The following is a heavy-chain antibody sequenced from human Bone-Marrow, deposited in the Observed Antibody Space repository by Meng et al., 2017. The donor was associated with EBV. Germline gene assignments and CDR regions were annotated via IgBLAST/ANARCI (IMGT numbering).Heavy chain of an antibody. D-gene: IGHD4-17*01. Sequence: QVQLQESGPGLVKPSGXLSLTCTVSGGSISSSSYYWGWIRQPPGKGLEWIANIYYSGYTYSSPSLKSRVTISVDTSKNHFSLKLSSVTAADTAVYYCATHENGDFTRIDVWGQGTLGTVAS. J-gene: IGHJ4*02. CDR1: GGSISSSSYY. CDR2: IYYSGYT. V-gene: IGHV4-39*01. CDR3: ATHENGDFTRIDV.